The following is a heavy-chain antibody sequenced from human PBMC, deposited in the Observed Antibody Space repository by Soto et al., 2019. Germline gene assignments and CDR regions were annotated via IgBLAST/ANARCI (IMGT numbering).Heavy chain of an antibody. Sequence: GGSLRLSCAASGFTFSSYGMHWVRQAPGKGLEWVAVIWYDGSNKYYADSVKGRFTISRDNSKNTLYLQMNSLRAEDTAVYYCARFKSATTNYYYYYMDVWGKGTTVTVSS. D-gene: IGHD1-26*01. J-gene: IGHJ6*03. CDR3: ARFKSATTNYYYYYMDV. CDR1: GFTFSSYG. CDR2: IWYDGSNK. V-gene: IGHV3-33*01.